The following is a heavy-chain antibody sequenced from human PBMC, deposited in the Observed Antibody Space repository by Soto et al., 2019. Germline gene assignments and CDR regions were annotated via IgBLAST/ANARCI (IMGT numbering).Heavy chain of an antibody. CDR3: ARGEGVYYYDSSGLDY. CDR2: LYYSGSA. Sequence: SETLSLTCTVSGGSISSSSYYWGWIRQPPGKGLEWIGSLYYSGSAYYNPSLKSRVTISVDTSKNQFSLKLSSVTAADTAVYYCARGEGVYYYDSSGLDYWGQGTLVTVSS. J-gene: IGHJ4*02. D-gene: IGHD3-22*01. CDR1: GGSISSSSYY. V-gene: IGHV4-39*07.